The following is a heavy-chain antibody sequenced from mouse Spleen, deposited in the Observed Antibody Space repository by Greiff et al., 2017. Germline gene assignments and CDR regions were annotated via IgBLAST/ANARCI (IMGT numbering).Heavy chain of an antibody. CDR1: GYTFTSYW. CDR2: IYPGSGST. Sequence: VQLQQPGAELVKPGASVKMSCKASGYTFTSYWITWVKQRPGQGLEWIGDIYPGSGSTNYNEKFKSKATLTVDTSSSTAYMQLSSLTSEDSAVYYCARLSNYVRVYWYLDVWGAGTTVTVSS. J-gene: IGHJ1*01. D-gene: IGHD2-5*01. V-gene: IGHV1-55*01. CDR3: ARLSNYVRVYWYLDV.